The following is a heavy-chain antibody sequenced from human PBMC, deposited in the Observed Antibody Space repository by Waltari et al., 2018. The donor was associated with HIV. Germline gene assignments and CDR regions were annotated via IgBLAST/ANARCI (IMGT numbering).Heavy chain of an antibody. CDR3: AAEGSGNWYFDL. CDR2: IVVGSGNT. Sequence: QMQLVQSGPEVKKPGTSVKVSCKASGFTFTSSAVQWVRQARGQRLEWIGWIVVGSGNTNYAQKFQERVTITRDMSTSTAYMELSSLRSEDTAVYYCAAEGSGNWYFDLWGRGTLVTVSS. J-gene: IGHJ2*01. D-gene: IGHD2-15*01. CDR1: GFTFTSSA. V-gene: IGHV1-58*01.